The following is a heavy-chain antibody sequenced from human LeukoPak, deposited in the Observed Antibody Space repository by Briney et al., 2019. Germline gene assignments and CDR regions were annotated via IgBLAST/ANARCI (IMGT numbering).Heavy chain of an antibody. J-gene: IGHJ4*02. CDR2: IFYSGST. V-gene: IGHV4-30-4*01. Sequence: SETLSLTCTVSGGSISSGDYYWSWIRQPPGKGLECIGSIFYSGSTYYNPSLKSRVTISVDTSKNQFSLKLSSVTAADTAVYYCARGARMNDYWGQGTLVTVSS. CDR3: ARGARMNDY. CDR1: GGSISSGDYY. D-gene: IGHD2-15*01.